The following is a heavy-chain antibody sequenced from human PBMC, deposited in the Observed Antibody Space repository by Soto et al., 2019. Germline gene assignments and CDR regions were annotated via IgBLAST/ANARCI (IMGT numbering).Heavy chain of an antibody. CDR1: GGNFASYA. CDR3: ARSEGGYFYGMDV. V-gene: IGHV1-69*06. D-gene: IGHD3-9*01. J-gene: IGHJ6*02. Sequence: SSVKVSCKASGGNFASYAIFWVRQAPGQGLEWMGGIIPIFGTPTYAQKFQGRVTIKAGKPTNTAYMEMNSLRFEDTAVYYCARSEGGYFYGMDVWGQGTTVTVSS. CDR2: IIPIFGTP.